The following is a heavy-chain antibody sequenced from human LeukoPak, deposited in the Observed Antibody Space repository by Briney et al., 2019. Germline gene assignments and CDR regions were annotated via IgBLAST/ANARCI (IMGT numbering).Heavy chain of an antibody. CDR1: GFTFSFYS. J-gene: IGHJ4*02. Sequence: GGSLRLSCAASGFTFSFYSMNWVRQAPGKGLEWVSYISSSSSYIYYADSVKGRFTISRDNAKNSLYLQMNSLRAEDTAVYYCARDLGSSDPPDYWGQGTLVTVSS. CDR2: ISSSSSYI. V-gene: IGHV3-21*01. D-gene: IGHD6-6*01. CDR3: ARDLGSSDPPDY.